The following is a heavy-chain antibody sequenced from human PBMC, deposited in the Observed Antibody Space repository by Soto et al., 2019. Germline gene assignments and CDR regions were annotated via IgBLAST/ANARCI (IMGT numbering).Heavy chain of an antibody. CDR2: INHSGST. Sequence: QVQLQQWGAGLLKPSETLSLTGAVYGGSFSGYYWSWIRQPPGKGLEWIGEINHSGSTNYNPSLXXRVPIPVYTTXXQXSXXLSSVTAADTAVHCCARGRHVLLWFGAHDANWFDPWGQGTLVTVSS. D-gene: IGHD3-10*01. CDR1: GGSFSGYY. J-gene: IGHJ5*02. V-gene: IGHV4-34*01. CDR3: ARGRHVLLWFGAHDANWFDP.